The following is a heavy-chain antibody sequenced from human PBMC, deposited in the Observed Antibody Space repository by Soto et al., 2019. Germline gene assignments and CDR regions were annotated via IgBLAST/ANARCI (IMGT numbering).Heavy chain of an antibody. D-gene: IGHD2-21*01. CDR1: GSGFSDYG. J-gene: IGHJ5*01. CDR3: APEGGVRPPRQWWFHS. V-gene: IGHV3-33*01. CDR2: IWFDVSNE. Sequence: PGGSLRLSCAASGSGFSDYGMHWVRRAPGKGLEWVASIWFDVSNENYAESVKGRFTISRDNSRSTLDLQMKSLRDEDTAVYFCAPEGGVRPPRQWWFHSWGQGSLGTVS.